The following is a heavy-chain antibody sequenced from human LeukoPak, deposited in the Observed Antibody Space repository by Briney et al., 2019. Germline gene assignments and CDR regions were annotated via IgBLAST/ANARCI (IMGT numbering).Heavy chain of an antibody. CDR1: GFTFSSYA. CDR3: AKEAREYSNGDDYYYYMDV. Sequence: PGGSLRLSCAASGFTFSSYAMSWVCQAPRKGLEWVSGISGSGGRTYCPNSVKGRFTISRDNSKNTMYLQMNSLRAEDTAVYYCAKEAREYSNGDDYYYYMDVWGKGTTVTVSS. V-gene: IGHV3-23*01. CDR2: ISGSGGRT. D-gene: IGHD5-18*01. J-gene: IGHJ6*03.